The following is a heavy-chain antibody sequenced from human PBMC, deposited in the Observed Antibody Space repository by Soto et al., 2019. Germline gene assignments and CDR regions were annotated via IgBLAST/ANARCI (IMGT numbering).Heavy chain of an antibody. V-gene: IGHV4-39*02. D-gene: IGHD5-12*01. CDR3: ARLVVVATVANA. CDR2: IFYTGTT. CDR1: GGSISYNSYY. J-gene: IGHJ5*02. Sequence: PSETLSLTCSVSGGSISYNSYYWGWIRQPPGKGLEWVGGIFYTGTTYYSPSLKDRVTISVDTSKNSFSLNLTSVTAADTAVYFCARLVVVATVANAWGQGTLGTVSS.